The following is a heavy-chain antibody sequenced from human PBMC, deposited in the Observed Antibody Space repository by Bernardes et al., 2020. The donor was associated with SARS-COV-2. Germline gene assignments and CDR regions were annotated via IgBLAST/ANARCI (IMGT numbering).Heavy chain of an antibody. J-gene: IGHJ4*02. CDR1: GYTFNSYY. Sequence: ASVKVSCKASGYTFNSYYMHWVRQAPGQGLDWMGIINPSGSRASYAQRFQGRLTMTRDTSTSTLYMELSSLRSEDTAVYYCAGAAEGGTHFDYWGQGTLVAVSS. CDR2: INPSGSRA. D-gene: IGHD1-26*01. CDR3: AGAAEGGTHFDY. V-gene: IGHV1-46*02.